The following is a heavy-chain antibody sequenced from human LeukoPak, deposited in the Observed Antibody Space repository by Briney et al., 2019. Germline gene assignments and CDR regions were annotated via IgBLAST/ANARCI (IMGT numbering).Heavy chain of an antibody. Sequence: SETLSLTCTVSGGSISSYYWSWIRQPPGKGLEWIGYIYYSGSTNYNPSLKSRVTISVDTSKNQFSLKLSPVTAADTAVYYCARVEGIAAAGTGGDYFDYWGQGTLVTVSS. D-gene: IGHD6-13*01. CDR2: IYYSGST. V-gene: IGHV4-59*13. CDR1: GGSISSYY. J-gene: IGHJ4*02. CDR3: ARVEGIAAAGTGGDYFDY.